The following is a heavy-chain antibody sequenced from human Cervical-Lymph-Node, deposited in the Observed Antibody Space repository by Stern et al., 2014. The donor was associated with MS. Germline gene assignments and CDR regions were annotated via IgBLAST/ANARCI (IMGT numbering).Heavy chain of an antibody. CDR3: ARVRTALGRRVDY. CDR2: MNPNNGNR. D-gene: IGHD2-15*01. V-gene: IGHV1-8*01. Sequence: QVQLVQSGAEVKKPGASVKVSCKASGYTFTSYDIHWVRQATGQGLEWMGWMNPNNGNRDSAQKFQGRVTMTSNTSISTAYMELTSLRSDDTAVYYCARVRTALGRRVDYGGQGTLVTVSS. J-gene: IGHJ4*02. CDR1: GYTFTSYD.